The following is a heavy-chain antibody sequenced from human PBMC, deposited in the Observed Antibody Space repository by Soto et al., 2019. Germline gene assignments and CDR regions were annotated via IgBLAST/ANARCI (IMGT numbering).Heavy chain of an antibody. CDR2: ISGSGGST. J-gene: IGHJ3*02. Sequence: GGSLRLSCAASGFTFSSYAMSWVRQAPGKGLEWVSAISGSGGSTYYADSVKGRFTISRDNSKNTLYLQMNSLRAEDTAVYYCAKDLDTMIVVATYSAFDIWGQGTMVTVSS. CDR3: AKDLDTMIVVATYSAFDI. D-gene: IGHD3-22*01. V-gene: IGHV3-23*01. CDR1: GFTFSSYA.